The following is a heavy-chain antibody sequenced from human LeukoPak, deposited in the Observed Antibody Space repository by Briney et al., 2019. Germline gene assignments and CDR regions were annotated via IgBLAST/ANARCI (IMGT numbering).Heavy chain of an antibody. CDR3: ARHPIVGATRPLYYFDY. D-gene: IGHD1-26*01. Sequence: SETLSLTCTVSGDSISTSRYSWGWIRQPPGKGLEWIGNIYYSGSTYYNPSLKSRVTISVDPSTNRFSLQLTSVTAADTAVYYCARHPIVGATRPLYYFDYWSQGNLVTVSS. CDR1: GDSISTSRYS. J-gene: IGHJ4*02. CDR2: IYYSGST. V-gene: IGHV4-39*01.